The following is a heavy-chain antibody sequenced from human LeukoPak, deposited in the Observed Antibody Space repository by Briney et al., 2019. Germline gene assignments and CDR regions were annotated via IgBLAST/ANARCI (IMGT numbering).Heavy chain of an antibody. CDR3: ARGHGDILSAFAY. D-gene: IGHD3-9*01. CDR1: GYTFTSYG. CDR2: ISAYNGNT. Sequence: ASVKVSCTASGYTFTSYGISWVRQAPGQGLGWMGWISAYNGNTNYAQKLQGRVTMTTDTSTSTVSMELTSLTSEDTAVYYCARGHGDILSAFAYWGQGTPVTVSS. J-gene: IGHJ4*02. V-gene: IGHV1-18*01.